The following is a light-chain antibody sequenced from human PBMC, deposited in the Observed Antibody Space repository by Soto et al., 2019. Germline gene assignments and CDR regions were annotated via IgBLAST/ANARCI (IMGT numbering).Light chain of an antibody. V-gene: IGLV1-44*01. J-gene: IGLJ2*01. CDR2: NTN. CDR1: SSNIGTNT. CDR3: AAWDGSLNVVL. Sequence: QSVLTQPPSASGTPGQRVTIPCSGSSSNIGTNTVNWYQQLPGSAPQLLLYNTNQRPSGVPGRFSGSKSGTSASLAISGLQSEDEADYYCAAWDGSLNVVLFGGGTKLTVL.